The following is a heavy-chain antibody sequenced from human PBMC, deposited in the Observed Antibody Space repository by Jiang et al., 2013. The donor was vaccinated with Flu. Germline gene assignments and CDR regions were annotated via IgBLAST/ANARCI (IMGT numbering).Heavy chain of an antibody. Sequence: GDSISGSNWWSWVRQPPGKGLEWIGEIYHIGSTNYNPSLKSRVTISVDKSKNQFSLRLSSVNAADTAVYYCARGYGGSSSYTIDYWGQGTLVTVSS. CDR3: ARGYGGSSSYTIDY. D-gene: IGHD4-23*01. V-gene: IGHV4-4*02. J-gene: IGHJ4*02. CDR1: GDSISGSNW. CDR2: IYHIGST.